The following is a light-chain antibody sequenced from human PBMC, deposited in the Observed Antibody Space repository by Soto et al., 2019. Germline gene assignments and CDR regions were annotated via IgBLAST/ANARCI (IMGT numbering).Light chain of an antibody. Sequence: DIQMTQSPSSLSASVGDRVTITCRASQTIDTYLNWYQQNPGKAPKLLIYAASTFQNGVPSRFSGSGSGTDYTLTISSLQPEDFATYYCQQSTGIPSTFGQGTKLEIK. CDR3: QQSTGIPST. CDR1: QTIDTY. J-gene: IGKJ2*01. CDR2: AAS. V-gene: IGKV1-39*01.